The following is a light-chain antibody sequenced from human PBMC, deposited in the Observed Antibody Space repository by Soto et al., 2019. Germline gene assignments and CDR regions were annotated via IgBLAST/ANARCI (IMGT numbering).Light chain of an antibody. CDR3: QNYINFSGT. CDR1: QSISNW. V-gene: IGKV1-5*01. J-gene: IGKJ1*01. CDR2: DAS. Sequence: DIQMTQSPSTLSASVGDRVTITCRASQSISNWLAWYQQKPGKAPKLLIYDASTLQSGVSSRFSGSGSGTEFTLTISNLQPDDFASYYCQNYINFSGTFGQGTKVDIK.